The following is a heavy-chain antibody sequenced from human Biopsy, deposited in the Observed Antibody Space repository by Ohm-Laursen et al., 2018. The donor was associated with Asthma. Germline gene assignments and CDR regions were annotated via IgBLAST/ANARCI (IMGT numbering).Heavy chain of an antibody. D-gene: IGHD3-3*01. CDR3: ARDVMEWYLPAFDF. CDR1: GFTFRSYA. Sequence: SLRLSCTASGFTFRSYAMHWVRQAPGKGLEWVAVGGSYYDRGLKYYADSVDGRFTVSRDDSKNTLYLQMNSLRPDDTAVYYCARDVMEWYLPAFDFWGQGTLVTVSS. J-gene: IGHJ4*02. CDR2: GGSYYDRGLK. V-gene: IGHV3-30-3*01.